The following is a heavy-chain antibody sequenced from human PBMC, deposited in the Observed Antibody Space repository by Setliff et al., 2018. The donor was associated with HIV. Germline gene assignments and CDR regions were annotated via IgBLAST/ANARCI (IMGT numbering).Heavy chain of an antibody. Sequence: SLRLSCAASGFTFSNYEMNWVRQAPGKGLEWVSYISGSGSAMYYADSVEGRFTISRDNAKNSLYLQMNSLRAEDTAVYHCARGHYFKDVWGQGTTVTVSS. V-gene: IGHV3-48*03. J-gene: IGHJ6*02. D-gene: IGHD3-22*01. CDR2: ISGSGSAM. CDR1: GFTFSNYE. CDR3: ARGHYFKDV.